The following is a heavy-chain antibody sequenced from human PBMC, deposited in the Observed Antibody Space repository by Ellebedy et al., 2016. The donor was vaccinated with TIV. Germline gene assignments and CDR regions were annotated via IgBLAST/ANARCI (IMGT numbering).Heavy chain of an antibody. Sequence: PGGSLRPSCPAPGFAFSNHAMTWVRQAPGKRLEWVSAVSGIGSETYYADSVKGRFTMSRDNAKHIVYLQMDSLRVEDTAVHYCAKGLGAYDLGGDYWGQGTLVTVSS. V-gene: IGHV3-23*01. CDR3: AKGLGAYDLGGDY. CDR2: VSGIGSET. CDR1: GFAFSNHA. D-gene: IGHD5-12*01. J-gene: IGHJ4*02.